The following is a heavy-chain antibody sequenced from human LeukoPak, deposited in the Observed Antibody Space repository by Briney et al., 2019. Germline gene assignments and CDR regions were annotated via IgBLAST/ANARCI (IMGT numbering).Heavy chain of an antibody. CDR1: GFTFSNAW. CDR2: IKSKTDGGTT. J-gene: IGHJ4*02. CDR3: TTEARDGWSFDY. V-gene: IGHV3-15*01. D-gene: IGHD6-19*01. Sequence: GGSLRLSCAASGFTFSNAWMSWVRQAPGKGLEWVGRIKSKTDGGTTDYAAPVRGRFTISRDDSKNTLYLQMNSLKTEDTAVYYCTTEARDGWSFDYWGQGTLVTVSS.